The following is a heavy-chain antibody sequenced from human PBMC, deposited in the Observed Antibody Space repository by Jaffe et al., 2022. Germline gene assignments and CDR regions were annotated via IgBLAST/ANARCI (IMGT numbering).Heavy chain of an antibody. J-gene: IGHJ5*01. CDR3: ARGGGSDWFFS. Sequence: EVQLVESGGGLVEPGGSLRLSCAASGFSFSSHSMTWVRQAPGKGLEWLSYISSSSNPIFYAHSVKGRFTIFRDNAKNSLYLQMNSLRVEDTAVYYCARGGGSDWFFSWGQGTLVTVSS. V-gene: IGHV3-48*01. CDR2: ISSSSNPI. CDR1: GFSFSSHS. D-gene: IGHD3-16*01.